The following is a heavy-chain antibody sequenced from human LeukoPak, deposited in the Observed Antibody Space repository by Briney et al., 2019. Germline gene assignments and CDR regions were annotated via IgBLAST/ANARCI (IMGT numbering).Heavy chain of an antibody. V-gene: IGHV4-59*13. CDR3: ARDVYGDPFEN. CDR2: ISNSESA. CDR1: GGSISTYY. Sequence: PSDTLSLTCTVSGGSISTYYWSWIRQPPGKGLEWIGYISNSESAQYNPSLKSRVTISVDTSKNQISLKLTSVTAADTAVYYCARDVYGDPFENWGQGTLVTVSS. J-gene: IGHJ4*02. D-gene: IGHD2-21*02.